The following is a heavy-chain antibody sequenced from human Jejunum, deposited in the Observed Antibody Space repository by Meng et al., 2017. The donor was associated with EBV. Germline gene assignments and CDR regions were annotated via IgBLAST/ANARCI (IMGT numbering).Heavy chain of an antibody. J-gene: IGHJ2*01. V-gene: IGHV1-2*06. CDR2: INPNSGGA. D-gene: IGHD3-16*01. Sequence: LGQSGVGVKKPGASVKVSCKASAYTFAGYSMHWVRQAPGQGLEWMGRINPNSGGANYAQKFQGRVTMTRDTSISTAYMELSRLRSDDTAVYYCAREGLVGDLRYFDLWGRGTLVTVSS. CDR3: AREGLVGDLRYFDL. CDR1: AYTFAGYS.